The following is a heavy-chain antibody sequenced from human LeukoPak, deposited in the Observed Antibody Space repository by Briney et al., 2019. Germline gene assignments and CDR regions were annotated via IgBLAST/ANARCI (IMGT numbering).Heavy chain of an antibody. CDR1: GFTFSSYG. V-gene: IGHV3-30*02. J-gene: IGHJ4*02. CDR3: AKSGIAVAAPTVFDY. CDR2: IRYDGSNK. D-gene: IGHD6-19*01. Sequence: PGGSLRLSCAASGFTFSSYGMHWVRQAPGKGLEWVAFIRYDGSNKYYADSVKGRFTISRDNSKDTLYLQMNSLRAEDTAMYYCAKSGIAVAAPTVFDYWGQGTLVTVSS.